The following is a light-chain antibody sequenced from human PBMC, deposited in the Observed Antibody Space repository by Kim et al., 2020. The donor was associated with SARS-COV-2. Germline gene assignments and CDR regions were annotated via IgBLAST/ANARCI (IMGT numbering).Light chain of an antibody. V-gene: IGLV2-23*02. CDR2: EVT. CDR3: CSYAGSSTVV. CDR1: RSDVGNYNL. Sequence: GQAITISCTGTRSDVGNYNLVSCYQQHPDKAPKLMIYEVTKRPSGVSNRFSGSKSGNTASLTISGLQAEDEADYYCCSYAGSSTVVFGGGTQLTVL. J-gene: IGLJ2*01.